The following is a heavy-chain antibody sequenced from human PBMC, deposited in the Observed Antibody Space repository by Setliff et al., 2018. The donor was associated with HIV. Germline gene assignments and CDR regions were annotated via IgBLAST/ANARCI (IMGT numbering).Heavy chain of an antibody. Sequence: LRLSCAASGFIFSNYGMHWVRQAPGKGLEWVTFIRYDGSNKYYTDSVKGRSTVSRDNSRNTLYLQMNSLRGEDTAVYYCAKDQGDYRSVGFDYWGLGTLVTVSS. V-gene: IGHV3-30*02. J-gene: IGHJ4*02. CDR1: GFIFSNYG. CDR2: IRYDGSNK. CDR3: AKDQGDYRSVGFDY. D-gene: IGHD4-17*01.